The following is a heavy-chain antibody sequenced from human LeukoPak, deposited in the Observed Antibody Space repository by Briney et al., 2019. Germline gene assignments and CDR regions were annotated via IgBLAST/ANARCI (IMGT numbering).Heavy chain of an antibody. CDR1: GFTFSSYG. D-gene: IGHD1-1*01. J-gene: IGHJ4*02. Sequence: PGGSLRLSCAASGFTFSSYGMHWVRQAPGKGLEWVAVISYDGYIKYYTDSVRGRFSISRDNSKNTLYLQMNSLRAEDTAVYYCARSGNYDCWGQGTLVTVSS. V-gene: IGHV3-30*03. CDR3: ARSGNYDC. CDR2: ISYDGYIK.